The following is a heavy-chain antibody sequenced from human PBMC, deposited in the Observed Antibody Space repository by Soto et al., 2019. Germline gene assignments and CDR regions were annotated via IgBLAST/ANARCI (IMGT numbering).Heavy chain of an antibody. CDR2: INHSGST. V-gene: IGHV4-34*01. D-gene: IGHD6-13*01. CDR3: ARGGYSSSLPAPYYSYYMDV. Sequence: PSETLSLTCVVYGGSFSGYYWSWIRQPPGKGLEWIGEINHSGSTNYSPSLKSRVTMSVDTSKNQFSLKLSSVTAADTAVYYCARGGYSSSLPAPYYSYYMDVWGKGTTVTVSS. J-gene: IGHJ6*03. CDR1: GGSFSGYY.